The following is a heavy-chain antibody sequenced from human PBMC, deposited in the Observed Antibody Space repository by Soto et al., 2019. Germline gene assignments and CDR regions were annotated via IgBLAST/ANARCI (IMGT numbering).Heavy chain of an antibody. J-gene: IGHJ4*02. Sequence: SETLSLTCPFSGFSISSYYWSWIRQPPGKGLEWIGYIYYRANPNYNPSLKSRVTISQDTSKNQFSLKLSSVTAADTAVYYCARHYGDGYDYVDYWGQGTLVTVSS. CDR2: IYYRANP. D-gene: IGHD5-12*01. V-gene: IGHV4-59*08. CDR1: GFSISSYY. CDR3: ARHYGDGYDYVDY.